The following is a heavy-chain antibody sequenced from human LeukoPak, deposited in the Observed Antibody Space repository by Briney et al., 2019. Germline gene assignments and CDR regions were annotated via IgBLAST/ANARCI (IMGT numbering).Heavy chain of an antibody. CDR2: IWYDGSNK. CDR1: GFTFSSYG. CDR3: AKVPAAATGGFDY. Sequence: PGGSLRLSCAASGFTFSSYGMHWVRQAPGKGLEWVAVIWYDGSNKYYADSVKGRFTISRDNSKNTLYLQMNSLRAEDTAVYYCAKVPAAATGGFDYWGQGTLVTVSS. V-gene: IGHV3-33*06. J-gene: IGHJ4*02. D-gene: IGHD2-2*01.